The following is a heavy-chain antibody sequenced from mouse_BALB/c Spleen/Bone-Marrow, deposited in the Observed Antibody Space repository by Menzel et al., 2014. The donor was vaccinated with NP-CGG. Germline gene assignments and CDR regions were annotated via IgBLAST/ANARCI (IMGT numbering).Heavy chain of an antibody. J-gene: IGHJ2*01. CDR3: ARDVGRLLFDY. CDR1: GFTFTDFY. V-gene: IGHV7-3*02. Sequence: EVKLVESGGGLVQPGGSLRLSCEASGFTFTDFYMNWVLQPPGKALEWLGFIRNKANGYTTEYSASVKGRFTISRDNSQSILYLQMNTLRAEDSATYYCARDVGRLLFDYWGQGTTLTVSS. CDR2: IRNKANGYTT. D-gene: IGHD1-2*01.